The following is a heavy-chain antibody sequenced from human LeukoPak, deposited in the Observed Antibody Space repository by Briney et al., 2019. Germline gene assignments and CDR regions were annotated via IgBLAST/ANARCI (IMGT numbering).Heavy chain of an antibody. Sequence: ASVKVSCKAFGYTFTGYYMHWVRQAPGQGLEWMGWINPNSGGTNYAQKFQGRVTMTRDTSISTAYMELSRLRSDDTAVYYCARDPVGGGYYDSSGYFDYWGQGTLVTVSS. CDR2: INPNSGGT. J-gene: IGHJ4*02. D-gene: IGHD3-22*01. CDR3: ARDPVGGGYYDSSGYFDY. CDR1: GYTFTGYY. V-gene: IGHV1-2*02.